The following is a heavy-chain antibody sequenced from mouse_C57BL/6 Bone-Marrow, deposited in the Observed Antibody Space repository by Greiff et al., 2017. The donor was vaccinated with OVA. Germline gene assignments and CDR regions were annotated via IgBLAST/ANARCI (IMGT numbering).Heavy chain of an antibody. V-gene: IGHV1-4*01. CDR2: IDPSSDYT. Sequence: QVQLQQSGAELARPGASVKMSCTASGYTFTSYTMHWVKQRPGQGLEWIGYIDPSSDYTKYNQKFKDKATLTADKSSSTAYMQLSSLTSEDSAVYYCARGYYFDYWGQGTTLTVSS. J-gene: IGHJ2*01. CDR1: GYTFTSYT. CDR3: ARGYYFDY.